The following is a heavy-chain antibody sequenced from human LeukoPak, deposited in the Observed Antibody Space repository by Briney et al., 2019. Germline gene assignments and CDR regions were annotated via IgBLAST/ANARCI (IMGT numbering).Heavy chain of an antibody. Sequence: PGGSLRLSCAASGFTVSSNYMSWVRQAPGKGLEWASAIFKSGTTYYADSVKDRFTISRDNSKNTLYLQMNSLRAEDTAVYYCARENWGAFDCWGQGTLVTVSS. CDR1: GFTVSSNY. V-gene: IGHV3-66*01. D-gene: IGHD7-27*01. J-gene: IGHJ4*02. CDR2: IFKSGTT. CDR3: ARENWGAFDC.